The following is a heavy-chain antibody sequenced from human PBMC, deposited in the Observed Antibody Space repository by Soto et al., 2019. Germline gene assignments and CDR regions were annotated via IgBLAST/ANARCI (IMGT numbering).Heavy chain of an antibody. D-gene: IGHD3-22*01. Sequence: XXTLSLAFTVSGGSISIGTDYWGFIRQPPGKGLEWIGNIHYSGSTNYNPSLKSRVTISVDTSKNQFSLKLSSVTAADTAVYYCARRHGHDYYDRSIYVPWGQGTQVTVSS. CDR2: IHYSGST. V-gene: IGHV4-39*01. J-gene: IGHJ4*02. CDR3: ARRHGHDYYDRSIYVP. CDR1: GGSISIGTDY.